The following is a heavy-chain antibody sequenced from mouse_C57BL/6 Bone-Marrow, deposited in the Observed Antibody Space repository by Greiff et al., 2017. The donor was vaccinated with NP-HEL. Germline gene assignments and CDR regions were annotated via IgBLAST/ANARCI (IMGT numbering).Heavy chain of an antibody. CDR3: ARCGLYYDYPYFDY. CDR1: GYTFTSYW. V-gene: IGHV1-55*01. J-gene: IGHJ2*01. Sequence: QVQLQQPGAELVKPGASVKMSCKASGYTFTSYWITWVKQRPGQGLEWIGDIYPGSGSTNYNEKFKSKATLTVDTSSSTAYMQLSSLTSEDSAVYYCARCGLYYDYPYFDYWGQGTTLTVSS. D-gene: IGHD2-4*01. CDR2: IYPGSGST.